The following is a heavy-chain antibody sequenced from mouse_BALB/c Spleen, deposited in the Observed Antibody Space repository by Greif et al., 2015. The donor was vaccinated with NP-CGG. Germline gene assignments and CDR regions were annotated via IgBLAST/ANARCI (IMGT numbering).Heavy chain of an antibody. D-gene: IGHD1-1*02. V-gene: IGHV1-9*01. CDR2: ILPGSGCT. CDR1: GYTFSSYW. J-gene: IGHJ3*01. Sequence: VQLVESGAELMKPGASVKISCKATGYTFSSYWIEWVKQRPGHGLEWIGEILPGSGCTNYNEKFKGKATFTADTSSNTAFMQRSSLTSEGSGVYYCVMVVGGAYWGQGTLFTVSA. CDR3: VMVVGGAY.